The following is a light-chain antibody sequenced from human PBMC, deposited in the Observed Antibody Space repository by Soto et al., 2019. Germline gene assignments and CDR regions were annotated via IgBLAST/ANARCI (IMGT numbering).Light chain of an antibody. V-gene: IGKV3-20*01. CDR1: QSVISSF. Sequence: EIVLTQSPGTLSLSPGERATLSCRASQSVISSFLAWYQQKPGQAPRLLIYGASIRATGIPDRFSGRGSGTDFTLTISRVEPEDFAVYYCQQYGSSPWTFGQGTKVEIK. CDR2: GAS. J-gene: IGKJ1*01. CDR3: QQYGSSPWT.